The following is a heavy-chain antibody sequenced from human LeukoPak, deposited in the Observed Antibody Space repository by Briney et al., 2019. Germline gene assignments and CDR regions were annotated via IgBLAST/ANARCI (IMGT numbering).Heavy chain of an antibody. D-gene: IGHD6-19*01. CDR1: GYTFSGYY. V-gene: IGHV1-2*02. J-gene: IGHJ4*02. CDR2: MNPNSGAT. Sequence: GASVKVSCKTSGYTFSGYYMHWVRQAPGQGLERMGLMNPNSGATNYEQKFQGRVSLTRDMSISTAYLELTSVTSDDTAVYYCARDVSGSGWYFFDYWGQGTLVTVSS. CDR3: ARDVSGSGWYFFDY.